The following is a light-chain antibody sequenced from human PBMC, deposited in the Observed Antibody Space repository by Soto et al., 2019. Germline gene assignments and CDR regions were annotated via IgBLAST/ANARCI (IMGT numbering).Light chain of an antibody. CDR2: GAS. CDR3: QQYGSSPSVT. Sequence: EIVLTQSPGTLSLSPGERATLSCRASQSISSTNLAWYQQRYGQAPRLLIYGASNRATDIPDRFSGSGSGTDFILTINRLEPEDSAVYYCQQYGSSPSVTFGQGTRLEIQ. J-gene: IGKJ5*01. V-gene: IGKV3-20*01. CDR1: QSISSTN.